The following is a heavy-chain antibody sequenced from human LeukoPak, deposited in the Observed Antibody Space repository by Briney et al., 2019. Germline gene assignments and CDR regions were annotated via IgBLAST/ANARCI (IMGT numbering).Heavy chain of an antibody. CDR2: ISGSGANT. CDR1: GFTFSSYA. CDR3: ARGAWTAYYLDY. Sequence: GGSLRLSCAASGFTFSSYAMNWVRQTPGKGLEWVSSISGSGANTYYVDSVKGRFTISRDNAKNTVYLQMNSLRAEDTAVYYCARGAWTAYYLDYWGQGTLVTVSS. D-gene: IGHD3/OR15-3a*01. V-gene: IGHV3-23*01. J-gene: IGHJ4*02.